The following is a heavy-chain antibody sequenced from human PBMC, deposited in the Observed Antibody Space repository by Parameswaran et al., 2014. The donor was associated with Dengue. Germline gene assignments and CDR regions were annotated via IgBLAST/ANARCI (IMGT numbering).Heavy chain of an antibody. D-gene: IGHD1-26*01. V-gene: IGHV1-69*06. CDR1: GGTFSSYA. CDR2: IIPIFGTA. J-gene: IGHJ3*02. CDR3: AREKRIVGATRDDAFDI. Sequence: SVKVSCKASGGTFSSYAISWVRQAPGQGLEWMGGIIPIFGTANYAQKFQGRVTITADKSTSTAYMELSSLRSEDTAVYYCAREKRIVGATRDDAFDIWGQGTMVTVSS.